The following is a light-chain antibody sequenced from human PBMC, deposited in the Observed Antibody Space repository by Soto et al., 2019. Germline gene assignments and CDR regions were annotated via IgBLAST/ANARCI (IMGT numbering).Light chain of an antibody. CDR2: DAS. CDR3: QQYNSYSGT. Sequence: EIVLTQSPATLSLSPGERATLSCRASQTIRNSLAWYQHKPGQAPRLLIYDASNRATGIPARFSGSGSGTDFTLPISSLQPDDFATYYCQQYNSYSGTFGQGTKVDIK. CDR1: QTIRNS. V-gene: IGKV3-11*01. J-gene: IGKJ1*01.